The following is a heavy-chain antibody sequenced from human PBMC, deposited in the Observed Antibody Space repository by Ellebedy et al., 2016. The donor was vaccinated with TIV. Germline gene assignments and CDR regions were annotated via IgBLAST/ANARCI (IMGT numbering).Heavy chain of an antibody. J-gene: IGHJ4*02. CDR2: SRDKAHSYTT. V-gene: IGHV3-72*01. Sequence: GESLKISXAASGFTFSDHYMDWVRQGPGKGLEWVGRSRDKAHSYTTEYAAPVKGRFTISRDDSKNSLYLQMNSLKTEDTAVYYCARVTAGGIYYFDYWGQGTLVTVSS. CDR3: ARVTAGGIYYFDY. CDR1: GFTFSDHY. D-gene: IGHD2-21*02.